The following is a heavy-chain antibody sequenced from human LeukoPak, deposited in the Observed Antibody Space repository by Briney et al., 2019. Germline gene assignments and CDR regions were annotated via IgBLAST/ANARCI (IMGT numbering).Heavy chain of an antibody. Sequence: ASVKVSCKASGGTFSSYAISWVRQAPGQGLEWIGGIIPIFGTANYAQKFQGRVTITTDESTSTAYMELSSLRSEDTAVYYCARVYGVDTAMVGYYYYMDVWGKGTTVTVSS. D-gene: IGHD5-18*01. CDR3: ARVYGVDTAMVGYYYYMDV. J-gene: IGHJ6*03. V-gene: IGHV1-69*05. CDR2: IIPIFGTA. CDR1: GGTFSSYA.